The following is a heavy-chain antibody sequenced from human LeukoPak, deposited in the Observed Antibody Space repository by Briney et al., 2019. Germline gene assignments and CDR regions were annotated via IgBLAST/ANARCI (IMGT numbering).Heavy chain of an antibody. CDR2: ISSTGESI. J-gene: IGHJ4*02. Sequence: GGSLRLSCAASGFAFGHYAMTWVRQAPGKGLEWVSAISSTGESIYYADSVQGRFSISRDNSQNTLYLQMNSLRAEDSAVYYCAKDNVVVLVPVSPLDYWGQGTLVTVSS. CDR1: GFAFGHYA. D-gene: IGHD2-15*01. V-gene: IGHV3-23*01. CDR3: AKDNVVVLVPVSPLDY.